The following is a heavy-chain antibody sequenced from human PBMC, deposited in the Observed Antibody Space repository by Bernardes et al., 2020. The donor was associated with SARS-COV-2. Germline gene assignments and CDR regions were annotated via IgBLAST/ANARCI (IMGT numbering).Heavy chain of an antibody. V-gene: IGHV1-24*01. D-gene: IGHD5-18*01. J-gene: IGHJ5*02. CDR1: GYTLTELS. CDR3: ATNTAMVTVGWFDP. Sequence: ASVKVSCMVSGYTLTELSIHWVRQAPGKGLEWMGGFDPEDGETIYAQKFQGRVTMTEDTSTDTAYMELSSLRSEDTAVYYCATNTAMVTVGWFDPWGQGTLVTVSS. CDR2: FDPEDGET.